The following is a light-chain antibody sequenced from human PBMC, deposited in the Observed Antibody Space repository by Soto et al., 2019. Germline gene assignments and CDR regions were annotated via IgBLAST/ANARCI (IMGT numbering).Light chain of an antibody. V-gene: IGLV2-8*01. CDR1: SSDVGGYNY. J-gene: IGLJ1*01. CDR3: SSYASSNTRYV. Sequence: QSVLTQPPSASGSPGQSVTISCTGTSSDVGGYNYVSWYQQHPGKAPKLMIYEVSKRPSGVPDRFSGSKSGNTASLTVSGLQAEDEADYYCSSYASSNTRYVLGTGTKVTVL. CDR2: EVS.